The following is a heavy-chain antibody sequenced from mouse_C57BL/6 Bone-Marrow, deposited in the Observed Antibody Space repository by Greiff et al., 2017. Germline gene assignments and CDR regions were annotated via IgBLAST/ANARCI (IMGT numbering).Heavy chain of an antibody. CDR3: ARSELYCYGLDY. Sequence: QVQLQQPGAELVMPGASVKLSCKASGYTFTSYWMHWVKQRPGQGLEWIGEIDPSDSYTNYNQKFKGKSTLTVDKSSSTAYMQLSSLTSEDSAVYYCARSELYCYGLDYWGQGTTLTVSS. CDR2: IDPSDSYT. CDR1: GYTFTSYW. D-gene: IGHD1-1*01. J-gene: IGHJ2*01. V-gene: IGHV1-69*01.